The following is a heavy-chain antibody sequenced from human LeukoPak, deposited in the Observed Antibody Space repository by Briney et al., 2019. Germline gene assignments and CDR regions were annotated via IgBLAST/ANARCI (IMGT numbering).Heavy chain of an antibody. D-gene: IGHD5-18*01. CDR2: ISYDGSNK. CDR3: TTVLQLWPVY. Sequence: PGGSLRLSCAASGFTFSSYAMHWVRQAPGKGLEWVAVISYDGSNKYYADSVKGRFTISRDNSKNTLYLQMNSLKTEDTAVYYCTTVLQLWPVYWGQGTLVTVSS. V-gene: IGHV3-30-3*01. CDR1: GFTFSSYA. J-gene: IGHJ4*02.